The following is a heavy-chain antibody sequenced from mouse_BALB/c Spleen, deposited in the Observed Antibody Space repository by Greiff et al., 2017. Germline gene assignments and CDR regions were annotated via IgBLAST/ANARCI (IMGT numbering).Heavy chain of an antibody. D-gene: IGHD2-14*01. J-gene: IGHJ2*01. CDR2: ISDGGSYT. CDR3: AREGIDY. V-gene: IGHV5-4*02. CDR1: GFTFSDYY. Sequence: DVKLVESGGGLVKPGGSLKLSCAASGFTFSDYYMYWVRQTPEKRLEWVATISDGGSYTYYPDSVKGRFTISRDNAKNNLYLQMSSLKSEDTAMYYCAREGIDYWGQGTTLTVSS.